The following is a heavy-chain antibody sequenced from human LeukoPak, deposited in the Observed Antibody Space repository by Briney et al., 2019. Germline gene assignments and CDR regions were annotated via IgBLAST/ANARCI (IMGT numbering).Heavy chain of an antibody. CDR3: ARGLLIYYGSGSLYAFDI. V-gene: IGHV3-53*01. D-gene: IGHD3-10*01. Sequence: GGPLRLSCAASGFTVSSNYMNWVRQAPGKGLEWVSVIYSGGSTYYGDSVKGRFTISRDNAKNSLYLQMNSLRAEDTAVYYCARGLLIYYGSGSLYAFDIWGQGTMVTVSS. CDR1: GFTVSSNY. J-gene: IGHJ3*02. CDR2: IYSGGST.